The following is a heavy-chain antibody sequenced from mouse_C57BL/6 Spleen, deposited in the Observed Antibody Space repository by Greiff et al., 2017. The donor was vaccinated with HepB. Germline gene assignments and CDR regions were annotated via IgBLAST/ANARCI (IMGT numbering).Heavy chain of an antibody. Sequence: VQLQQSVAELVRPGASVKLSCTASGFNIKNTYMHWVKERPEKGLEWIGRIDPANGNTKYAPKVQGKATITADTSSNTAYLQLSSLTSEDTAIYCCARGGPYYYGSSYDYAMDYWGQGTSVTVSS. CDR1: GFNIKNTY. CDR3: ARGGPYYYGSSYDYAMDY. D-gene: IGHD1-1*01. CDR2: IDPANGNT. V-gene: IGHV14-3*01. J-gene: IGHJ4*01.